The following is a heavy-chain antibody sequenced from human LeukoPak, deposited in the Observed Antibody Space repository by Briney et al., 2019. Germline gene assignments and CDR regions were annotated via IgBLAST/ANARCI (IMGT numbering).Heavy chain of an antibody. CDR3: TRGYSSGWYRVGEFDY. Sequence: GGSLRLSCAASGFTFSSYAMHWVRQAPGKGLEWMAVISYDGSNKYYADSVKGRFIISRDNAKNSLYLQMNSLRAEDTAVYYCTRGYSSGWYRVGEFDYWGQGTLVTVSS. D-gene: IGHD6-19*01. J-gene: IGHJ4*02. V-gene: IGHV3-30-3*01. CDR1: GFTFSSYA. CDR2: ISYDGSNK.